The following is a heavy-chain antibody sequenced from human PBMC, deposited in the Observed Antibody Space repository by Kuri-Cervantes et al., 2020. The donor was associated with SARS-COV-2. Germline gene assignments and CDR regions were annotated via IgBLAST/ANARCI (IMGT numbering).Heavy chain of an antibody. CDR2: IKSKAYGETA. CDR3: TRMSTQYYDFWSGGYRDFDY. CDR1: GFSFRDFG. D-gene: IGHD3-3*01. J-gene: IGHJ4*02. V-gene: IGHV3-49*03. Sequence: GESLKISCTTSGFSFRDFGVTWFRQAPGKGLEWEGFIKSKAYGETAEYAASVKGRFTIYRDDSKTIAYLQMNSLKTEDTAVYYCTRMSTQYYDFWSGGYRDFDYWGQGTLVTVSS.